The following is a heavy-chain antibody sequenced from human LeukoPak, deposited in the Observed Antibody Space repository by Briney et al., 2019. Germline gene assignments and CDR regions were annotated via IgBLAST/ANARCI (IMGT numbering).Heavy chain of an antibody. CDR2: IIPIFGTA. V-gene: IGHV1-69*05. CDR3: ARDHGNNWSNYYYYYMDV. Sequence: AVTVSFMASGGTFSSYAISWVRQAPGQGLEWVGGIIPIFGTANYAQKFQGRVTITTDESTSTAYMELSSLRSEDTAVYYCARDHGNNWSNYYYYYMDVWGKGTTVTVSS. J-gene: IGHJ6*03. D-gene: IGHD1-1*01. CDR1: GGTFSSYA.